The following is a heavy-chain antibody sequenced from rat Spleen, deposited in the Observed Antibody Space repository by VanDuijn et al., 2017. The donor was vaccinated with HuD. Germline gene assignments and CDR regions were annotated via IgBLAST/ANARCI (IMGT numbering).Heavy chain of an antibody. V-gene: IGHV5S13*01. CDR1: GFIFNNYD. D-gene: IGHD4-3*01. J-gene: IGHJ3*01. Sequence: EVQLVESGGGLVQPGGSLQVSCAASGFIFNNYDMAWVRQTPTKGLEWVASISPSGGGTYYRDSVKGRFTVSRDNTRSTQFLQMDSLMSEDTATYYCARQDTSGYSNWFTYWGQGTLVTVSS. CDR2: ISPSGGGT. CDR3: ARQDTSGYSNWFTY.